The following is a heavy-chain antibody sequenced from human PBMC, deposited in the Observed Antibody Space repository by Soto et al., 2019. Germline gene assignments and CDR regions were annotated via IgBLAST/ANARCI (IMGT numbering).Heavy chain of an antibody. CDR3: AVGPNPYFFDD. CDR2: IYYSGST. CDR1: GGSISSATHY. Sequence: QVQLQESGPGLVKPSQTLSLTCTVSGGSISSATHYWSWIRQHPGKGLEWIGYIYYSGSTYYNPSLKSRLTISLDTSKNQCSLNLSSVTAADTAFYYCAVGPNPYFFDDWGQGSLVTVSS. D-gene: IGHD1-26*01. J-gene: IGHJ4*02. V-gene: IGHV4-31*03.